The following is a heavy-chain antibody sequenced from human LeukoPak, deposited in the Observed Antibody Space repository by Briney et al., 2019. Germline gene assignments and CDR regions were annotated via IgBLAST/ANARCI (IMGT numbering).Heavy chain of an antibody. D-gene: IGHD3-10*01. Sequence: GGSLRLSCAASGLTFRDYWMIWVRQTPGKGLEWVAVIKSDGSEKYVDSVKGRFTISRDNAKNSLYLQLNSLRVEDTAVYYCARDLRGDTNNWLDPWGQGTLVTVSS. J-gene: IGHJ5*02. CDR3: ARDLRGDTNNWLDP. CDR1: GLTFRDYW. V-gene: IGHV3-7*01. CDR2: IKSDGSEK.